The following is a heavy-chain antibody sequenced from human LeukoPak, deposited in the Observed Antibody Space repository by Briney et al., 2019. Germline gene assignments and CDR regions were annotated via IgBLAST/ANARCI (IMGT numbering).Heavy chain of an antibody. J-gene: IGHJ4*02. CDR2: TSSDGNNK. V-gene: IGHV3-30-3*01. Sequence: GGSLRLSCAASGFTFRTYAMHWVRQTPGKGLEWLAVTSSDGNNKHYADSVKGRFTISRDNSKNTLYLQMDSLRVEDTAAYYCARDVSLGAADYYFTYWGQGTLVTVSS. CDR1: GFTFRTYA. D-gene: IGHD6-13*01. CDR3: ARDVSLGAADYYFTY.